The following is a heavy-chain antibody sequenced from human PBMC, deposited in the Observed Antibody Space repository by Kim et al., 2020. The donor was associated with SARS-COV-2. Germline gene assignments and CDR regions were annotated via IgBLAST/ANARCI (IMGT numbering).Heavy chain of an antibody. D-gene: IGHD3-10*01. CDR3: AKWVRGARGDY. CDR2: ISDSGDST. CDR1: GFTFSSDA. J-gene: IGHJ4*02. V-gene: IGHV3-23*01. Sequence: GGSLRLSCAASGFTFSSDAMSWVRQAPGKGLEWVSGISDSGDSTYYADSVKGRFTISRDNSRNTLYLQMNSLRAEDTAVYYCAKWVRGARGDYWGQGTLVTVSS.